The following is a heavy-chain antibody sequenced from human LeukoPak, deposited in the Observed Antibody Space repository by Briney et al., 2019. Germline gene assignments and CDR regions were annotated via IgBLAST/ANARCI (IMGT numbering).Heavy chain of an antibody. Sequence: GGSLRLSCAASGFTFSSYAMSWVRQVPGKGLEWVVNINEGGNEKNYVDSVKGRFTASRDNAQNSLYLQMNSLRVEDTAVYYCARHPNSNWDYWGQGTLVTVSS. D-gene: IGHD6-13*01. CDR2: INEGGNEK. CDR1: GFTFSSYA. J-gene: IGHJ4*02. CDR3: ARHPNSNWDY. V-gene: IGHV3-7*03.